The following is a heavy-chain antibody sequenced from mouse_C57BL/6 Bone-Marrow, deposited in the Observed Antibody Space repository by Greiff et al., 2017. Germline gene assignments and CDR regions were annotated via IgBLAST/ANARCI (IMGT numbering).Heavy chain of an antibody. V-gene: IGHV1-61*01. Sequence: QVQLQQSGAELVRPGSSVKLSCKASGYTFTSYWMHWVKQRPGQGLEWIGNIYPSDSETHYNQKFKDKATLTVDKSSSTAYMQLSSLTSEDSAVYYCARLVLLRRFAYWGQGTLVTVSA. CDR3: ARLVLLRRFAY. J-gene: IGHJ3*01. D-gene: IGHD1-1*01. CDR1: GYTFTSYW. CDR2: IYPSDSET.